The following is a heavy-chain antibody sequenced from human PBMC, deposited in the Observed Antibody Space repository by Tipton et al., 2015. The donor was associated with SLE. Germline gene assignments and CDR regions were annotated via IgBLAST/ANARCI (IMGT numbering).Heavy chain of an antibody. CDR2: ISGSGGST. V-gene: IGHV3-23*01. CDR3: AKDPRDSWYFDL. CDR1: GFTFSSYA. Sequence: SLRLSCAASGFTFSSYAMSWVRQAPGKGLEWVSAISGSGGSTYYADSVKGRFTISRDNSKNTLYLQMNSLRAEDTAVYYCAKDPRDSWYFDLWGRGTLVTVSS. J-gene: IGHJ2*01.